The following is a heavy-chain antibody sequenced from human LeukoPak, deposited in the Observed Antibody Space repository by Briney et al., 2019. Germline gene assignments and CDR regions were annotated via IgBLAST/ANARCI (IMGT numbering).Heavy chain of an antibody. D-gene: IGHD2-15*01. J-gene: IGHJ4*02. CDR1: VYTFTSYD. CDR2: MNPNSGNT. CDR3: ARALGYCSGGSCYPSGS. V-gene: IGHV1-8*01. Sequence: ASVKVSCKASVYTFTSYDINWVRQATGQGLEWMGWMNPNSGNTGYAQKFQGRVTMTRNTSISTAYMELSSLRSEDTAVYYCARALGYCSGGSCYPSGSWGQGTLVTVSS.